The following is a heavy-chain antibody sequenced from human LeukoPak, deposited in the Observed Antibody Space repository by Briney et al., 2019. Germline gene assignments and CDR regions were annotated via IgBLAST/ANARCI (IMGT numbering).Heavy chain of an antibody. V-gene: IGHV5-10-1*01. CDR1: GYIFTSYW. Sequence: GESLKISCKGSGYIFTSYWISWVRQMPGKGLEWMGRIDPSDSYTNYSPSFQGHVTISADKSISTAYLQWSSLKASDTAMYYCARHPPNVYCGGDCYSFYYYYGMDVWGQGTTVTVSS. J-gene: IGHJ6*02. CDR3: ARHPPNVYCGGDCYSFYYYYGMDV. CDR2: IDPSDSYT. D-gene: IGHD2-21*02.